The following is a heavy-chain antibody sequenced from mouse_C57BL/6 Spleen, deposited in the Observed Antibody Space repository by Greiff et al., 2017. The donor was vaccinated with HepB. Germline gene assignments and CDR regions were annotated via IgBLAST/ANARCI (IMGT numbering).Heavy chain of an antibody. D-gene: IGHD1-1*01. J-gene: IGHJ4*01. Sequence: VQRVESGAELAKPGASVKLSCKASGYTFTSYWMHWVKQRPGQGLEWIGYINPSSGYTKYNQKFKDKATLTADKSSSTAYMQLSSLTYEDSAVYYCARGLITTVVADAMDYWGQGTSVTVSS. CDR2: INPSSGYT. CDR1: GYTFTSYW. CDR3: ARGLITTVVADAMDY. V-gene: IGHV1-7*01.